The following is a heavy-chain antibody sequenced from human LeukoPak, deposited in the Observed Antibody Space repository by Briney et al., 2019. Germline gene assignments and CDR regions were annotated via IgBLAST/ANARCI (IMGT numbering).Heavy chain of an antibody. D-gene: IGHD6-13*01. CDR3: RRVIAGAIDY. Sequence: PGGSLRLSCAASGFTFSGHSMTWVRQAPGKGLEWVANINLDGSERFYVDFVKGRFTISRDNADNSMYLQMNSLRAEDTAVYYCRRVIAGAIDYWGQGTLVTVSS. J-gene: IGHJ4*02. CDR1: GFTFSGHS. CDR2: INLDGSER. V-gene: IGHV3-7*01.